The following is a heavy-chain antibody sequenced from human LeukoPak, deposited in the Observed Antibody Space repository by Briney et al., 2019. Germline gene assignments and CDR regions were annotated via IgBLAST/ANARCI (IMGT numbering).Heavy chain of an antibody. D-gene: IGHD1-26*01. CDR1: GFTFSSYG. Sequence: GGSLRLSCAASGFTFSSYGMHWVRQAPGKGLEWVSYISSSGSTIYYADSVKGRFTISRDNAKNSLYLQMNSLRAEDTAVYYCARAYGGSYWFDPWGQGTLVTVSS. V-gene: IGHV3-48*04. CDR3: ARAYGGSYWFDP. CDR2: ISSSGSTI. J-gene: IGHJ5*02.